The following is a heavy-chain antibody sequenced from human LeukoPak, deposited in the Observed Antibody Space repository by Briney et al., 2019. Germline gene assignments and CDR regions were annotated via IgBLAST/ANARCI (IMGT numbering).Heavy chain of an antibody. V-gene: IGHV4-34*01. CDR3: ARAWDTAMEFDY. CDR1: GGSFSGYY. CDR2: ITHSGST. J-gene: IGHJ4*02. D-gene: IGHD5-18*01. Sequence: PSETLSLAFAVYGGSFSGYYWSWLRQPPGKGLEWIGEITHSGSTNYNPSLKSRVTISVDTSKNQFSLKLSSVTAADTAVYYCARAWDTAMEFDYWGQGTLVTVSS.